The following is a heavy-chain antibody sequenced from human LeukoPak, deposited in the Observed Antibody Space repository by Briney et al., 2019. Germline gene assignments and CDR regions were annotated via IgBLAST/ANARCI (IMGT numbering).Heavy chain of an antibody. CDR2: INHSGST. D-gene: IGHD6-19*01. J-gene: IGHJ4*02. CDR1: GGSFSGYY. Sequence: PSETLSLTCAVYGGSFSGYYWRWIRQPPGKGLEWIGEINHSGSTNYNPSLKSRATISVDTSKNQFSLKLSSVTAADTAAYYCARLWYSSGWYANYFDYWGQGTLVTVSS. CDR3: ARLWYSSGWYANYFDY. V-gene: IGHV4-34*01.